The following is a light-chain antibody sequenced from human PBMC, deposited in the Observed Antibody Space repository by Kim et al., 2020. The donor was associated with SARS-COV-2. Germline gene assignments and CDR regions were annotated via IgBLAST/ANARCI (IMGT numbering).Light chain of an antibody. V-gene: IGLV2-8*01. CDR3: TSYTGSNNFV. Sequence: GRSVTIACTGTSSDLHEYKHVSWYQQHPGKAPKLMIYDVSERPSGVPDRFSASKSGNTASLTVSGLQAEDEADYFCTSYTGSNNFVFGGGTQLTVL. CDR2: DVS. CDR1: SSDLHEYKH. J-gene: IGLJ2*01.